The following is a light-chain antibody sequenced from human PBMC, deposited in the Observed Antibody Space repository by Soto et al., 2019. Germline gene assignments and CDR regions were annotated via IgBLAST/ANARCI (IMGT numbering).Light chain of an antibody. CDR2: EDN. CDR1: SGSIASNY. CDR3: QSYDSSHRGGV. V-gene: IGLV6-57*01. J-gene: IGLJ3*02. Sequence: NFMLTQPHSVSESPGKTVTISCTRSSGSIASNYVQWYQQRPGSSPTTVIYEDNQRPSGVPDRFSGSIDSSSNSASLTTAGLKAEDEADYYCQSYDSSHRGGVFGGGTKRTVL.